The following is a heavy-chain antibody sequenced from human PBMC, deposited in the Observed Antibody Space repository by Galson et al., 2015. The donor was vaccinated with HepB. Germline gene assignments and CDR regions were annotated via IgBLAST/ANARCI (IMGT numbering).Heavy chain of an antibody. CDR2: IKSKTDGGTT. CDR3: TTAAQSGDY. D-gene: IGHD3-10*01. CDR1: RFTFSNAW. J-gene: IGHJ4*02. V-gene: IGHV3-15*01. Sequence: SLRLSCAASRFTFSNAWVSWVRQAPGKGLEWVGRIKSKTDGGTTDYAAPVKGRFTISRDESKNTLYLQMNNLKTEDTAVYYCTTAAQSGDYWGQGTLVTVSS.